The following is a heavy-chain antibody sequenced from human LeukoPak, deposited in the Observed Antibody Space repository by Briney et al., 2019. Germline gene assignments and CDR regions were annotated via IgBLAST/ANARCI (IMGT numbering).Heavy chain of an antibody. J-gene: IGHJ4*02. CDR3: VRSLDY. CDR2: IWYAGSNK. V-gene: IGHV3-33*01. Sequence: GGSLRLSCAASGFTFSSYGMHWDRQAPGKGLEWVAVIWYAGSNKYYADSVKGRFTISRDTPKNTLFLQMNSLRVEDTALYYCVRSLDYWGQGTLVTVSS. CDR1: GFTFSSYG.